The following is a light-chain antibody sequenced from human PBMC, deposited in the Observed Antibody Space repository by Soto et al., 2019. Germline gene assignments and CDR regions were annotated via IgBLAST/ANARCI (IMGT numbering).Light chain of an antibody. Sequence: QSVLTPPPSASGTPGQRVTISCSGSSSNTGSNYVYWYQQLPGTAPKLLIDTNNQRPSGVPDRFSGSKSGTSASLAISGLRSEDEANYYCAAWDDSLSGRVFGGGTTLTVL. J-gene: IGLJ2*01. CDR3: AAWDDSLSGRV. CDR2: TNN. V-gene: IGLV1-47*01. CDR1: SSNTGSNY.